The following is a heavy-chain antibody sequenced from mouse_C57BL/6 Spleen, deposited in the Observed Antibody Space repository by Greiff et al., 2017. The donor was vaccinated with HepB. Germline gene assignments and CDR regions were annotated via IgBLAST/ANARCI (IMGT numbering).Heavy chain of an antibody. J-gene: IGHJ4*01. Sequence: VQVVESGPGLVAPSQSLSITCTVSGFSLTSYGVHWVRQPPGKGLEWLVVIWSDGSTTYNSALKSRLSNSKDNSKSQVFLKMNSLQTDDTAMYYCARHEDHGRAMDYWGQGTSVTVSS. V-gene: IGHV2-6-1*01. CDR3: ARHEDHGRAMDY. D-gene: IGHD4-1*01. CDR1: GFSLTSYG. CDR2: IWSDGST.